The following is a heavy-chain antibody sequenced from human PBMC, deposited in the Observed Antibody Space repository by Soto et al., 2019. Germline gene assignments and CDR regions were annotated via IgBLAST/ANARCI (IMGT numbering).Heavy chain of an antibody. Sequence: PSETLSLTCSVSGHSISNTNRWGCIRQPPGKGLEWIGYIYYSGTTYYNPSLKSRVTMSVDTSKNQFSLKLSSVTAVDTAVYYRARWDSSTWLWNIDYWGQGTLVTVYS. CDR2: IYYSGTT. D-gene: IGHD6-13*01. V-gene: IGHV4-28*01. J-gene: IGHJ4*02. CDR3: ARWDSSTWLWNIDY. CDR1: GHSISNTNR.